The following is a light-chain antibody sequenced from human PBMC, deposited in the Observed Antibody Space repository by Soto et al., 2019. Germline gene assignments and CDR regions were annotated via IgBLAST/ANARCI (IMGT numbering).Light chain of an antibody. CDR1: QSISSW. CDR2: KAS. CDR3: QQNNSYPPLT. V-gene: IGKV1-5*03. Sequence: DIQMTQSPSTLSASVGDRVTITCRASQSISSWLAWYQQKPGKAPKLLIYKASSLESGVPSRFSGSGSGTEFTLTISSLQPDDFATYYCQQNNSYPPLTFGGGTKVDIK. J-gene: IGKJ4*01.